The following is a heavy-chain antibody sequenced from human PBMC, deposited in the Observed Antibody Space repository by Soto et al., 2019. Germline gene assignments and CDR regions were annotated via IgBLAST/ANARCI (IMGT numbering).Heavy chain of an antibody. V-gene: IGHV3-30*18. CDR3: AKDQDILTGYYEY. Sequence: GGSLRLSCAASGFTFSSYGMHWVRQAPGKGLEWVAVISYDGSNKYYADSVKGRFTISRDNSKNTLYLQMNSLRAEDTAVYYCAKDQDILTGYYEYWGLGTMVTVSS. CDR2: ISYDGSNK. CDR1: GFTFSSYG. D-gene: IGHD3-9*01. J-gene: IGHJ4*02.